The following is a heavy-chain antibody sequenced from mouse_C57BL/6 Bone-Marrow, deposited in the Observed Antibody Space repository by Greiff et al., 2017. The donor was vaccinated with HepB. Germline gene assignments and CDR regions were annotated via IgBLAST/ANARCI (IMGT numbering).Heavy chain of an antibody. CDR2: ISDGGSYT. CDR1: GFTFSSYA. D-gene: IGHD2-2*01. CDR3: AREQGVTTGGGYAMDY. V-gene: IGHV5-4*01. Sequence: EVMLVESGGGLVKPGGSLKLSCAASGFTFSSYAMSWVRQTPEKRLEWVATISDGGSYTYYPDNVKGRFTISRDNAKNNLYLQMSHLKSEDTAMYYCAREQGVTTGGGYAMDYWGQGTSVTVSS. J-gene: IGHJ4*01.